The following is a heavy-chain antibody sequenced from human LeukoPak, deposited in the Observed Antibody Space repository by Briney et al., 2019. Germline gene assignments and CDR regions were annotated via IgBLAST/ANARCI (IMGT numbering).Heavy chain of an antibody. CDR2: IYYSGST. V-gene: IGHV4-39*01. D-gene: IGHD3-3*01. CDR1: GGSITSSSYY. CDR3: ARQVSADVLRFLEWLFYYFDY. J-gene: IGHJ4*02. Sequence: SETLSLTCTVSGGSITSSSYYWGWIRQPPGKGLEWIGSIYYSGSTYYNPSLKSRVTISVDTSKNQFSQKLSSVTAADTAVYYCARQVSADVLRFLEWLFYYFDYWGQGTLVTVSS.